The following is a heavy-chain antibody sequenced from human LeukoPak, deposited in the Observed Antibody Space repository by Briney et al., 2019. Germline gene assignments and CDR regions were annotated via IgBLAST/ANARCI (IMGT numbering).Heavy chain of an antibody. CDR2: IYYSGST. Sequence: SEALSLTCTVSGGSISSYYWSWIRQPPGKGLEWIGYIYYSGSTNYNPSLKSRVTISVDTSKNQFSLKLSSVTAADTAVYYCARAGSTSSPPNLWGRGTLVTVSS. CDR3: ARAGSTSSPPNL. CDR1: GGSISSYY. V-gene: IGHV4-59*01. J-gene: IGHJ2*01. D-gene: IGHD2-2*01.